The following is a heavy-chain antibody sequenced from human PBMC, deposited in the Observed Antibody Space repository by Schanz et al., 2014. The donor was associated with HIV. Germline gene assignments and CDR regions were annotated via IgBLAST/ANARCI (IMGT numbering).Heavy chain of an antibody. V-gene: IGHV4-31*03. CDR1: GDSISGGGYY. Sequence: QVQLQESGPGLVKPSQTLSLTCTVSGDSISGGGYYWSWIRQHPGKGLEWIGYIYYSGNTYYNPSLKSRLTMSVDTSKTQFSLSLGSVTAADTAIYFCARGSSGGDSAAEYFRHWGQGTLVTVSS. CDR2: IYYSGNT. J-gene: IGHJ1*01. D-gene: IGHD2-21*02. CDR3: ARGSSGGDSAAEYFRH.